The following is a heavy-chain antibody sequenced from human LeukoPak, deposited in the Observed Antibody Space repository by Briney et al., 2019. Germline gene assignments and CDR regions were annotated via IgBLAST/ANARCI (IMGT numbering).Heavy chain of an antibody. D-gene: IGHD3-22*01. CDR1: GGSISSYY. CDR2: IYTSGST. V-gene: IGHV4-4*07. J-gene: IGHJ4*02. CDR3: ARVTMIVVVISHFDY. Sequence: PSQTLSLTCTVSGGSISSYYWSWIRQPAGKGLEWIGRIYTSGSTNYNPSLKSRVTISVDTSKNQFSLKLSSVTAADTAVYYCARVTMIVVVISHFDYWGQGTLVTVSS.